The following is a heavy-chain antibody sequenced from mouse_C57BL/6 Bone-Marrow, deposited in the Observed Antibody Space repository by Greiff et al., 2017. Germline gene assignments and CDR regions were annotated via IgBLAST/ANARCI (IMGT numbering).Heavy chain of an antibody. CDR3: ARAITTVANDFDY. Sequence: QVQLKESGPGLLQPSQSLSLTCSFSGFSLSTFGMGVGWLRQPSGKGLEWLAHIWWGDDKYYNPAQKSRLTISKDTSKNPVFLMIANVNTADTATDYCARAITTVANDFDYWGQGTALTVSS. D-gene: IGHD1-1*01. J-gene: IGHJ2*01. V-gene: IGHV8-8*01. CDR1: GFSLSTFGMG. CDR2: IWWGDDK.